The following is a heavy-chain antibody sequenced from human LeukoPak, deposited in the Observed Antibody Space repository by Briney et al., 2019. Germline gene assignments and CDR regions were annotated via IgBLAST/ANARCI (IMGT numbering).Heavy chain of an antibody. CDR3: ARKPYDFWSGYFSVDFDY. Sequence: PGGSLRLSCAASGFTFSSSAMSWVRQAPGKGLEWMGEIYHSGSTNYNPSLKSRVTISVDKSKNQFSLKLSSVTAADTAVYYCARKPYDFWSGYFSVDFDYWGQGTLVTVSS. D-gene: IGHD3-3*01. CDR2: IYHSGST. V-gene: IGHV4-4*02. CDR1: GFTFSSSAM. J-gene: IGHJ4*02.